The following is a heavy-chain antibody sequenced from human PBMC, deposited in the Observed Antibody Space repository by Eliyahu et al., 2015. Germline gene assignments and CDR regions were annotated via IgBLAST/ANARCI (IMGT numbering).Heavy chain of an antibody. CDR2: FYYSGST. J-gene: IGHJ6*02. V-gene: IGHV4-39*01. Sequence: QLQLQESGPGLVKPSETLSLTCTVSGGSXSXSNYYSXXIRQPPGKGLEWIGAFYYSGSTYYNPSLKSRVTISVDTSKNQFSLKLSSVTAADTAVYYCARRRDYSDSRDYSTEDYYDMDVWGQGTTVTVSS. CDR3: ARRRDYSDSRDYSTEDYYDMDV. D-gene: IGHD3-22*01. CDR1: GGSXSXSNYY.